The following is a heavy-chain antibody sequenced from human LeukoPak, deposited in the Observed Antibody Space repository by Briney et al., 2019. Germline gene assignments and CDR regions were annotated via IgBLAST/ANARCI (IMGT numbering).Heavy chain of an antibody. CDR2: INHSGST. CDR3: ARVASVPAAMGIYYYYYMDV. Sequence: PSETLSLTCAVYGGSFSGYYWSWIRQPPGKGLEWIGEINHSGSTNYNPSFKSRVTISVDTSKNQFSLKPSSVTAADTAVYYCARVASVPAAMGIYYYYYMDVWGKGTTVTVSS. J-gene: IGHJ6*03. CDR1: GGSFSGYY. V-gene: IGHV4-34*01. D-gene: IGHD2-2*01.